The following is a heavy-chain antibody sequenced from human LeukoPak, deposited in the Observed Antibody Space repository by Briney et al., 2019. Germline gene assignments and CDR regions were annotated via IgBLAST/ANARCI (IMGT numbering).Heavy chain of an antibody. CDR3: AKDSRLFRWVDFGY. J-gene: IGHJ4*02. CDR2: ISGSGGST. Sequence: PGGSLRLSCAASGFTFSSYAMSWVRQAPGKGLEWVSAISGSGGSTYYADSVKGRFTISRDNSKNTLYLQMNSLGAEDAAVYYCAKDSRLFRWVDFGYWGQGTLVTVSS. D-gene: IGHD3-22*01. CDR1: GFTFSSYA. V-gene: IGHV3-23*01.